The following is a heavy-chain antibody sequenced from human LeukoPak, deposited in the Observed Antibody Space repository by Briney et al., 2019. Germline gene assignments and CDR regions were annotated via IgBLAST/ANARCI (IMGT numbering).Heavy chain of an antibody. CDR1: GGSISS. Sequence: PSETLSLPCTVSGGSISSFYWSWFYWSWIRQPPGKGLERNGYIYFSGSTNYNPSLKSRVTISVNTSKNQFSLKLSAVTAAGTAVYFCAREEVAGTIDYWGQGTLVTVSS. CDR3: AREEVAGTIDY. J-gene: IGHJ4*02. V-gene: IGHV4-61*08. D-gene: IGHD6-19*01. CDR2: IYFSGST.